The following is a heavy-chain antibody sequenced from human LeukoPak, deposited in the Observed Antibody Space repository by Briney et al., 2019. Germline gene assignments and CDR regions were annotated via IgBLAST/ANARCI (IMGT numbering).Heavy chain of an antibody. J-gene: IGHJ4*02. D-gene: IGHD3-10*01. CDR2: TNPISGYT. V-gene: IGHV1-8*01. CDR3: ASFSIWFGEFPTDY. Sequence: ASVKVSCKASGYTFTSYDINWVRQATGQGLEWMGWTNPISGYTGYAQKFQGRVTMTRNTSISTAYMELSSLRSEDTAVYYCASFSIWFGEFPTDYWGQGTLVTVSS. CDR1: GYTFTSYD.